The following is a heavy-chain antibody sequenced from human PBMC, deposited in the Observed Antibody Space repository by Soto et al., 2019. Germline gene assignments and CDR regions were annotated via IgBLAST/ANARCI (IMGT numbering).Heavy chain of an antibody. J-gene: IGHJ5*02. CDR1: GFTFEDHA. D-gene: IGHD6-13*01. CDR2: ISWSSSNR. Sequence: GGSLRLSCVASGFTFEDHAMHWFRQLPGKGLEWVSGISWSSSNRRYADCVRGRCTISRDNAKNFLFLQMDSLRPEDSALYYCQRGGSGARIAADGTGHWLAHWGQGTLVTVSS. V-gene: IGHV3-9*01. CDR3: QRGGSGARIAADGTGHWLAH.